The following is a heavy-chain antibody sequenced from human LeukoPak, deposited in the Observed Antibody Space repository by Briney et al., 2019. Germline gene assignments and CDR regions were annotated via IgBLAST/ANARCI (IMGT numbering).Heavy chain of an antibody. V-gene: IGHV3-48*03. D-gene: IGHD6-6*01. CDR1: GFTFSSYE. CDR2: ISSSGSTI. Sequence: GGSLRLSCAASGFTFSSYEMNWVRQAPGRGLEWVSYISSSGSTIYYADSVKGRFTISRDNAKNSLYLQMNSLRAEDTAVYYCAREVGAARACSFDYWGQGTLVTVSS. CDR3: AREVGAARACSFDY. J-gene: IGHJ4*02.